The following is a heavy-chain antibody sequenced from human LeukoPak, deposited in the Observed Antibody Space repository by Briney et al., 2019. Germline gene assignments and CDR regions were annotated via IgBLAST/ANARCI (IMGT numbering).Heavy chain of an antibody. CDR3: ARLGPYGSGSFWFDP. J-gene: IGHJ5*02. D-gene: IGHD3-10*01. CDR1: GYSFTSYW. Sequence: GESLKISCKGSGYSFTSYWIGWVRQMPGKGLEWMGTIYPGDSDTRYSPSFQGQVTISADKSISTAYLQWSSLKASDTAMYYCARLGPYGSGSFWFDPWGQGTLVTVSS. CDR2: IYPGDSDT. V-gene: IGHV5-51*01.